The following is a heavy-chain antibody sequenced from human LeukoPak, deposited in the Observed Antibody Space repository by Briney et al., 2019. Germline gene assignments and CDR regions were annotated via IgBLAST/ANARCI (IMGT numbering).Heavy chain of an antibody. CDR1: GFTVSSNY. Sequence: GGSLRLSCAASGFTVSSNYMSWVRQAPGEGLEWVSVIYSSGITYYADSVKGRFTISRDNSKNTLYLQMNSLRAEDTAVYYCARGDRILADDYWGQGTLVTVSS. V-gene: IGHV3-53*01. J-gene: IGHJ4*02. CDR3: ARGDRILADDY. CDR2: IYSSGIT. D-gene: IGHD3-3*02.